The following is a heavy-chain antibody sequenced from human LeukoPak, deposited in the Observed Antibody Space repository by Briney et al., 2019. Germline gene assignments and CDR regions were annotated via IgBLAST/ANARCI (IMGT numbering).Heavy chain of an antibody. CDR3: ARVDTAMVTGTLDY. CDR2: ISSSSSYI. D-gene: IGHD5-18*01. V-gene: IGHV3-21*01. J-gene: IGHJ4*02. Sequence: GGSLRLSCAPSGFTPSSDSMNWVRQAPGKGLGWGSSISSSSSYIYYADSVKGRFTISRDNAKNSLYLQMNSLRAEDTAVYYCARVDTAMVTGTLDYWGQGTLVTVSS. CDR1: GFTPSSDS.